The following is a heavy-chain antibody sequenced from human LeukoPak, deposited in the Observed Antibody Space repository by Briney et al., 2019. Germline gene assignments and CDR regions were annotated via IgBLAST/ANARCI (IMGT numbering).Heavy chain of an antibody. V-gene: IGHV1-2*02. CDR3: ARDLGNYAITPDLHDY. Sequence: ASLKVSCKASGYTFTDYYIHWVRQAPGQGLEWMGWINPNSGGTKYAQKFQGRVTMTRDTSISTAYMELSSLRSDDTAVYYCARDLGNYAITPDLHDYWGQGTLVTVSS. CDR2: INPNSGGT. J-gene: IGHJ4*02. CDR1: GYTFTDYY. D-gene: IGHD3-9*01.